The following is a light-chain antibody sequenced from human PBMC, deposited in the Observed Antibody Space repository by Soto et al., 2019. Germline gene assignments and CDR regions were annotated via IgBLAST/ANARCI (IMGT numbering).Light chain of an antibody. V-gene: IGLV2-14*01. CDR3: SSYTSSSTPVV. J-gene: IGLJ2*01. Sequence: QSALTQPASVSGSPGQSITISCTGTSSDVGRYDYVSWYQQHPGKAPKLMIYDVSNRPSGVSNRFSGSKSGNTASLTISGLQAEDEADYYCSSYTSSSTPVVFGGGTKLTV. CDR2: DVS. CDR1: SSDVGRYDY.